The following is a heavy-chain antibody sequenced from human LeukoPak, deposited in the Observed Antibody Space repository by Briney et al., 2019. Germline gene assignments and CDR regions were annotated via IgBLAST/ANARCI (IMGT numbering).Heavy chain of an antibody. J-gene: IGHJ4*02. Sequence: PGGSLRLSCAASGFTFNRYVLNWVRQAPGKGLEWVSGIGGSGSDTYYAGSVKGRFTISRDNSKNTLYLQMNSLRAEDTAIYYCAKGIIWYGELLSLIDYWGQGTLVTVSS. V-gene: IGHV3-23*01. CDR3: AKGIIWYGELLSLIDY. CDR1: GFTFNRYV. D-gene: IGHD3-10*01. CDR2: IGGSGSDT.